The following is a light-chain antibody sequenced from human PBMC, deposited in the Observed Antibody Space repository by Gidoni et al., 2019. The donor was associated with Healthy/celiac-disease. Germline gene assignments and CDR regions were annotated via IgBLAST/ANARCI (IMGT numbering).Light chain of an antibody. J-gene: IGKJ2*01. Sequence: DIVMTQSPLSLPVTPGEPASISCRSSQSLLHSNGYNYLDWYLQKPGQSSPLLIYLGSNRASGVPDRFSGSGSGTDFTLKISRVEAEDVGVYYCMQALQTPRTFGQGTKLEIK. CDR2: LGS. CDR3: MQALQTPRT. V-gene: IGKV2-28*01. CDR1: QSLLHSNGYNY.